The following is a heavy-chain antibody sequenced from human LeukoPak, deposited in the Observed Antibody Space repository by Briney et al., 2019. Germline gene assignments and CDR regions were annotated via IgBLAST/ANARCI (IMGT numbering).Heavy chain of an antibody. CDR2: IWYDGAHI. CDR1: GLILSSFG. CDR3: ARVGRFLEWLPKDYYYYYMDV. D-gene: IGHD3-3*01. V-gene: IGHV3-33*01. J-gene: IGHJ6*03. Sequence: PGGSLRLSCAASGLILSSFGVHWVRQAPGKGLEWVAVIWYDGAHIYYGDSVKGRFTISRDNSKNTVYLLLNSLRAEDTAVYYCARVGRFLEWLPKDYYYYYMDVWGKGTTVTVSS.